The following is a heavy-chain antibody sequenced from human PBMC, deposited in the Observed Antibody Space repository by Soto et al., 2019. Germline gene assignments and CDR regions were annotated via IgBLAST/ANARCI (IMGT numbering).Heavy chain of an antibody. CDR1: GFTFSSYD. CDR2: IGTAGDT. V-gene: IGHV3-13*01. D-gene: IGHD5-12*01. J-gene: IGHJ6*03. CDR3: ARGGYENYYYRYYLAV. Sequence: GGSLRLSCAASGFTFSSYDMHWVRQATGKGLEWVSAIGTAGDTYYPGSVKGRFTISRENAKNSLYLQMNSLRAGDTAVYYCARGGYENYYYRYYLAVWGQGSTVTVSS.